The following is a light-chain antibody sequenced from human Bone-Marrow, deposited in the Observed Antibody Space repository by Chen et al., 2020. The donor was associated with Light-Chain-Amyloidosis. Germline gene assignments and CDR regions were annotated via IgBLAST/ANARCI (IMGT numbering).Light chain of an antibody. Sequence: EIVLTQSPGTLSLSPGERATLSCRASQSITASYFAWYQQKPGQAPRLLVFGPSNRATGIPDRFSGSGSGADFTLTISRLEPEDFAVYYCQHFVPSAPVTFGQGTRLEIK. V-gene: IGKV3-20*01. J-gene: IGKJ5*01. CDR2: GPS. CDR1: QSITASY. CDR3: QHFVPSAPVT.